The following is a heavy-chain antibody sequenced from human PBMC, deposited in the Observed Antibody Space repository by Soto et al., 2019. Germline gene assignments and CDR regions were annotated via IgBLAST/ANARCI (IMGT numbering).Heavy chain of an antibody. Sequence: SETLSLTCTVSGGSISSGDYYWSWIRQPPGKGLEWIGYIYYSGSTNYNPSLKSRVTISVDTSKNQFSLKLSSVTAADTAVYYCARESYYYDSSGYSRYFDYWGQGTLVTVSS. D-gene: IGHD3-22*01. V-gene: IGHV4-61*08. CDR2: IYYSGST. CDR1: GGSISSGDYY. CDR3: ARESYYYDSSGYSRYFDY. J-gene: IGHJ4*02.